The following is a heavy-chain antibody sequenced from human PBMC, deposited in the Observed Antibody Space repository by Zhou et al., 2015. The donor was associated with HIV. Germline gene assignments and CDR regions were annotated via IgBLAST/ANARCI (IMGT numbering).Heavy chain of an antibody. D-gene: IGHD3-3*01. CDR1: GFTLTNYG. CDR2: IGYDGSNK. J-gene: IGHJ6*02. Sequence: QVQLVESGGGVVQPAGSLRLSCAASGFTLTNYGVHWVRQAPAKGLEWVAFIGYDGSNKYYADSVKGRFTISRDNAKNTLYLQMNSLRVEDTAVYYCAREGDFWSGDYYYYGMDVVGPRDRGHRLL. CDR3: AREGDFWSGDYYYYGMDV. V-gene: IGHV3-30*02.